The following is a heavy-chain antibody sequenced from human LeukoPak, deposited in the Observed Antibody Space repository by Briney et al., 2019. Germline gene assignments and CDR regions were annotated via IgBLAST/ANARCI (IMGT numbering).Heavy chain of an antibody. D-gene: IGHD3-10*01. CDR1: GGSFSGYY. Sequence: PSETLSLTCAVYGGSFSGYYWSWIRQPPGKGLEWIGSIYYSGSTYYNPSLKSRVTISVDTSKNQVSLQLTSVTAADTAVYYCARCFGGYYYYMDVWGQGTTVTVSS. J-gene: IGHJ6*03. CDR2: IYYSGST. V-gene: IGHV4-34*01. CDR3: ARCFGGYYYYMDV.